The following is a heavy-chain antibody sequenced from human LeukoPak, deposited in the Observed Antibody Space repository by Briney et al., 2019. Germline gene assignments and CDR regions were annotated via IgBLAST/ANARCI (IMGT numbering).Heavy chain of an antibody. CDR3: ARGRYSTSPLDY. D-gene: IGHD6-6*01. CDR1: GFSFSDYY. Sequence: GGSLRLSCPASGFSFSDYYMSWIRQAPGKGLEWVSYIGGGGSYTNYADSVKGRFTISRDDAKNSLYLQMSSLRVEDTAVYFCARGRYSTSPLDYWGQGTLVTVSS. CDR2: IGGGGSYT. J-gene: IGHJ4*02. V-gene: IGHV3-11*06.